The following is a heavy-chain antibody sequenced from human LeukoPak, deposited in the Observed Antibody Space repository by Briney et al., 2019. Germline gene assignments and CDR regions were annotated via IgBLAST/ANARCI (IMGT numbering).Heavy chain of an antibody. CDR3: ASLSGYYFYFDY. Sequence: SETLSLTCTVSGGSISSYYWSWIRQPPGKGLEWIGYVHYSGSTNYNPSLKSRVTISVDTSKNQFSLKLSSVTTADTAVYYCASLSGYYFYFDYWGQGTLVTVSS. J-gene: IGHJ4*02. CDR2: VHYSGST. V-gene: IGHV4-59*01. D-gene: IGHD3-22*01. CDR1: GGSISSYY.